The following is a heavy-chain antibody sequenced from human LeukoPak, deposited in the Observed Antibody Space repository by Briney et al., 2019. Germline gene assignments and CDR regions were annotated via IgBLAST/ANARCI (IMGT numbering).Heavy chain of an antibody. CDR3: ARPLAGNYYYYMDV. CDR2: MNPNSGNT. CDR1: GYTFTSYD. V-gene: IGHV1-8*03. D-gene: IGHD6-6*01. J-gene: IGHJ6*03. Sequence: ASVKVSCKASGYTFTSYDINWVRQVTGQGLEWMGWMNPNSGNTGYAQKFQGRVTITRNTSISTAYMELSSLRSEDTAAYYCARPLAGNYYYYMDVWGKGTTVTVSS.